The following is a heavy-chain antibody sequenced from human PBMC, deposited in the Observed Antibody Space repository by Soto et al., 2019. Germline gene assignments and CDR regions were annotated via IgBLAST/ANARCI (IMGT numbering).Heavy chain of an antibody. J-gene: IGHJ4*01. Sequence: SETLSLTCTVSGGSISNYCWSWIRQPPGKGLEWIGYFYYTGITNYNPSLKSRISMSVDTSKNQFSLKLSSVTAADTAVYYCARHVVESLSFGDRVDHLAYSGHRTSVPGSS. CDR1: GGSISNYC. D-gene: IGHD3-10*01. V-gene: IGHV4-59*08. CDR2: FYYTGIT. CDR3: ARHVVESLSFGDRVDHLAY.